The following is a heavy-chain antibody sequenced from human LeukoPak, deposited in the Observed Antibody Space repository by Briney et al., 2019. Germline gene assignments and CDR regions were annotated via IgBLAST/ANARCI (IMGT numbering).Heavy chain of an antibody. CDR3: AKCGRAVAAAGTGVDY. J-gene: IGHJ4*02. CDR2: IRYDGSNK. V-gene: IGHV3-30*02. CDR1: GFTFSIYG. D-gene: IGHD6-13*01. Sequence: GGSLRLSCAASGFTFSIYGMHWVRQAPGKGLEWVTFIRYDGSNKYYADSVKGRFTISRDNSKNTLYLQMNSLRAEDTAVYYCAKCGRAVAAAGTGVDYWGQGTLVTVSS.